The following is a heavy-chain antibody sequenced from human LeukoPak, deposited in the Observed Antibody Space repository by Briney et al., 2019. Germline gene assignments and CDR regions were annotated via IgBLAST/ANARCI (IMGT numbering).Heavy chain of an antibody. D-gene: IGHD3-16*02. V-gene: IGHV5-51*01. J-gene: IGHJ4*02. Sequence: GGSLRLSCAASGFTFSDGWMNWVRQMPGKGLEWMGIIYPGDSDTRYSPSFQGQVTISADKSIATAYLQWSSLKASDTAMYYCARRISFAPAGSIDYWGQGTLVTVSS. CDR3: ARRISFAPAGSIDY. CDR2: IYPGDSDT. CDR1: GFTFSDGW.